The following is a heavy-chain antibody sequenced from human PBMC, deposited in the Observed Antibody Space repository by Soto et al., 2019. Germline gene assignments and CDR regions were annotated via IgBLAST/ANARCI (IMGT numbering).Heavy chain of an antibody. CDR3: ARDQRSSGWYVAYYYYGMDV. CDR1: GFTFSSYS. CDR2: ISSSSSYI. D-gene: IGHD6-19*01. V-gene: IGHV3-21*01. Sequence: EVQLVESGGGLVKPGGSLRLSCAASGFTFSSYSMNWVRQAPGKGLEWVSSISSSSSYIYYADSVKGRFIISRDNAKNSLYLQMNSLRAEDTAVYYCARDQRSSGWYVAYYYYGMDVWGQGTTVTVSS. J-gene: IGHJ6*02.